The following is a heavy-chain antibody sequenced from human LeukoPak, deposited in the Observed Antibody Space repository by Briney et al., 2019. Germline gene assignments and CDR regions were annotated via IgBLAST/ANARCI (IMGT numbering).Heavy chain of an antibody. CDR2: IYTSGST. Sequence: SETLCLTCTVSGGSMSSYYWSWIRQPAGKGLEWIGRIYTSGSTNYNPSLKSRVTMSVDTSKNQFSLKLSSVTAADTAVYYCARLKCISTTCPSRYVMDVWGQGTTVTVSS. D-gene: IGHD2-2*01. V-gene: IGHV4-4*07. CDR1: GGSMSSYY. J-gene: IGHJ6*02. CDR3: ARLKCISTTCPSRYVMDV.